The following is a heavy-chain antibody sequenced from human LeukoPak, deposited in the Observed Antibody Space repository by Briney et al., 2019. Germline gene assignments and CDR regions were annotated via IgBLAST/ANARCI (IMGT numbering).Heavy chain of an antibody. CDR3: ARAGPAAIWSFDY. J-gene: IGHJ4*02. Sequence: SETLSLTCTVSGGSISSYYWSWIRQPPGKGLEWIGYIYYSGSTNYNPSPKSRVTISVDTSKNQFSLKLSSVTAADTAVYYCARAGPAAIWSFDYWGQGTLVTVSS. CDR1: GGSISSYY. D-gene: IGHD2-2*02. V-gene: IGHV4-59*01. CDR2: IYYSGST.